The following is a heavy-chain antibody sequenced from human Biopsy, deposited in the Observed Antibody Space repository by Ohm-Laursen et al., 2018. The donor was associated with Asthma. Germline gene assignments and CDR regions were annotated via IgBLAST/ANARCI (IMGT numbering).Heavy chain of an antibody. Sequence: GSLRLSCAASGFTFSTHHLSWVRQAPGKGLEWVSSINGGSDRTWYADSVKGRFTISRDYSKNTLYLQMHSLRAEDTAVYYCARAYGGSFFSGSFDIWGQGTMVTVSS. CDR2: INGGSDRT. CDR3: ARAYGGSFFSGSFDI. J-gene: IGHJ3*02. V-gene: IGHV3-23*01. CDR1: GFTFSTHH. D-gene: IGHD4-23*01.